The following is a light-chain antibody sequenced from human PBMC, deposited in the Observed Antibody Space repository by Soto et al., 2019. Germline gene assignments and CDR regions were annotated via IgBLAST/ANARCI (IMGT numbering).Light chain of an antibody. Sequence: EIVLTQSPGTLSLSPGERATLSCRASQSVSSTYLVWYQQKPGQVPRLLIYGASNRATGIPDRFSGSGSGTDFTLTISRLEPDDFAVYYCQHYADSPTFGPGTKVDIK. CDR1: QSVSSTY. CDR3: QHYADSPT. CDR2: GAS. J-gene: IGKJ3*01. V-gene: IGKV3-20*01.